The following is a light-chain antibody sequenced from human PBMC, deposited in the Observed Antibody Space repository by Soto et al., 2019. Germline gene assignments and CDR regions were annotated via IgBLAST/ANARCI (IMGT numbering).Light chain of an antibody. J-gene: IGKJ2*01. V-gene: IGKV3-15*01. Sequence: EIVMTQSPATLSVSPGERATLSCRASQNVGSNLAWYQQKPGQAPRLLIYGSSTTATGIPARFSGSGSETEFTLTISSLQSEDFAVYFCQQYNNWPPYTFGQGTKLEIK. CDR1: QNVGSN. CDR2: GSS. CDR3: QQYNNWPPYT.